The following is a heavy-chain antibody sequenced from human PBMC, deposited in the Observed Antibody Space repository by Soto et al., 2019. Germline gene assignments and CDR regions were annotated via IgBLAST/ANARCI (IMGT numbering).Heavy chain of an antibody. Sequence: QGLEWMGWISAYNGNKNYAQKLQGRVTMTTDTSTSTVYVELRSLRSDDTAVYYCARREWRQLLQVFAIWGQGTTVIV. CDR2: ISAYNGNK. V-gene: IGHV1-18*01. D-gene: IGHD3-3*01. J-gene: IGHJ3*02. CDR3: ARREWRQLLQVFAI.